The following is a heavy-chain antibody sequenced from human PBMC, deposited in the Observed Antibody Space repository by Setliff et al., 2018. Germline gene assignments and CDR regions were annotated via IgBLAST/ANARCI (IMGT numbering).Heavy chain of an antibody. V-gene: IGHV4-59*01. CDR2: IYYSGST. J-gene: IGHJ4*02. D-gene: IGHD3-16*01. CDR3: ARLRGAFDY. CDR1: GGSISSYY. Sequence: SETLSLTCTVSGGSISSYYWGWIRQPPGKRLEWIGYIYYSGSTNYNPSLESRVTISVDTSKNQFSLRLNSATAADTAVYYCARLRGAFDYWGQGTLVTVPQ.